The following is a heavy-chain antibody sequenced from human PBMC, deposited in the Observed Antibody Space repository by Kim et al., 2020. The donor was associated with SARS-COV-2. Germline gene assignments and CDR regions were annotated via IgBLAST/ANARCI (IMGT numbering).Heavy chain of an antibody. CDR2: ISSSGSTI. CDR1: GFTFSSYE. Sequence: GGSLRLSCAASGFTFSSYEMNWVRQAPGKGLEWVSYISSSGSTIYYADSVKGRFTISRDNAKNSLYLQMNSLRAEDTAVYYCARDQWDCSGGSCRTYYYYGMDVWGQGTTVTVSS. D-gene: IGHD2-15*01. V-gene: IGHV3-48*03. CDR3: ARDQWDCSGGSCRTYYYYGMDV. J-gene: IGHJ6*02.